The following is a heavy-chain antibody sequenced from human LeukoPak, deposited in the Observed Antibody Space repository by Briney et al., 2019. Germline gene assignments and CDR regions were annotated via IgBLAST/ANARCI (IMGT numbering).Heavy chain of an antibody. V-gene: IGHV3-30*02. CDR2: IRYDGSNK. D-gene: IGHD1-26*01. CDR1: GFTFSSYG. J-gene: IGHJ6*03. Sequence: GRSLRLSCAASGFTFSSYGMHWVRQAPGKGLEWVAFIRYDGSNKYYADSVKGRFTISRDNSKNTLYLQMNSLRAEDTAVYYCAKDPRPYSGSLAYYYMDVWGKGTTVTVSS. CDR3: AKDPRPYSGSLAYYYMDV.